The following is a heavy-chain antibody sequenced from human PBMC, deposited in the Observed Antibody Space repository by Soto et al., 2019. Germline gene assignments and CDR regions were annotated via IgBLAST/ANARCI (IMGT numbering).Heavy chain of an antibody. J-gene: IGHJ6*03. CDR1: GFTFSTFS. V-gene: IGHV3-48*01. CDR3: ARDPNWGDIDSGGYYYYYYYMDV. CDR2: ISSSSSTI. D-gene: IGHD2-21*02. Sequence: EVQLVESGGGLVQPGGSLRLSCAASGFTFSTFSMNWVRQAPGKGLEWVSYISSSSSTISYADSVKGRFTISRDNAKNELYLQMNSLKTDDTAVYYCARDPNWGDIDSGGYYYYYYYMDVWGKGTTVTVSS.